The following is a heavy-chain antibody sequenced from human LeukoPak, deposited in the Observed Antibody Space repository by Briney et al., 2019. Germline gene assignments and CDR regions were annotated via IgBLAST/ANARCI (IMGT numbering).Heavy chain of an antibody. V-gene: IGHV3-21*01. Sequence: KPGGSLRLSCAASGFTFSSYSMNWVRQAPGKGLEWVSSITSSSTYIHYADSVKGRFTISRDNAKNSLYLQMNSLRAEDTAVYYCARTTSGATFGDYYYYHMDVWGKGTTVTVSS. CDR3: ARTTSGATFGDYYYYHMDV. D-gene: IGHD1-26*01. CDR1: GFTFSSYS. CDR2: ITSSSTYI. J-gene: IGHJ6*03.